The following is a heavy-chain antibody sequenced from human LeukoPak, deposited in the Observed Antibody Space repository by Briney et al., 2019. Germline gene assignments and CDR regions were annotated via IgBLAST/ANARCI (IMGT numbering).Heavy chain of an antibody. CDR3: ARDPPEGD. V-gene: IGHV3-53*01. D-gene: IGHD3-16*01. CDR1: GFTVGSNY. Sequence: GGSLRLSCAASGFTVGSNYMNWVRQAPGKRLEWVSVIYSGGSTYYADSVKGRFTISRDTSKNTLYLQMNSLRAEDTAVYYCARDPPEGDWGQGTLITVSS. J-gene: IGHJ4*02. CDR2: IYSGGST.